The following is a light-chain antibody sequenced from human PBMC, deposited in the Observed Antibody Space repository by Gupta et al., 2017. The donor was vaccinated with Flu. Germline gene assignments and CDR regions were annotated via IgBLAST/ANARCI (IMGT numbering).Light chain of an antibody. CDR1: QSVRSSY. CDR2: GAS. Sequence: EIVLTQSPGTLSLSPGERATLSCRASQSVRSSYLAWYQQKPGQAPRLLVYGASSRATGIPDRFSGSGSGTDFTLTISRLEPEDFAVYYCLQDASSPKTFGQGTKVEI. CDR3: LQDASSPKT. J-gene: IGKJ1*01. V-gene: IGKV3-20*01.